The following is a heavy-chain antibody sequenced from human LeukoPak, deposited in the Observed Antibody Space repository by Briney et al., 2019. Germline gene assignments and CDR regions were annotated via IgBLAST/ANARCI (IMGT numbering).Heavy chain of an antibody. Sequence: PSETLSLTCAVYGGSFSGYYWSWIRQPPGKGLEWIGEINHSGSTNYNPSLKSRVTISVDTSKNQFSLKLSSVTAADTAVYYCARQSGYVAAAATDYWGQGTLVTVSS. CDR2: INHSGST. J-gene: IGHJ4*02. CDR1: GGSFSGYY. D-gene: IGHD6-13*01. CDR3: ARQSGYVAAAATDY. V-gene: IGHV4-34*01.